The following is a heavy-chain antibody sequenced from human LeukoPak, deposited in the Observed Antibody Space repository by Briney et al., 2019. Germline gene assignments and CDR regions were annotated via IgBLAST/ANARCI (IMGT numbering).Heavy chain of an antibody. Sequence: GASVKVSCKASGYTFTGYYMHWVRQAPGQGLEWMGWINPNSGGTNYAQKFQGRVTMTRDTSISTAYMELSRLRSDDTAVYYCARDLYCGGDCRDYWGQGTLVTVSS. V-gene: IGHV1-2*02. D-gene: IGHD2-21*01. J-gene: IGHJ4*02. CDR3: ARDLYCGGDCRDY. CDR2: INPNSGGT. CDR1: GYTFTGYY.